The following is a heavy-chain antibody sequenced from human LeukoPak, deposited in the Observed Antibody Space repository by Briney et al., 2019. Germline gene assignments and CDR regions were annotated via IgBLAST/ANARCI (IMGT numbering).Heavy chain of an antibody. D-gene: IGHD3-10*01. CDR1: GFTFTDSG. V-gene: IGHV3-30*02. CDR3: AKTYGSGSF. CDR2: ILYDGTYK. J-gene: IGHJ4*02. Sequence: GGSLRLSCAASGFTFTDSGMHWVRQAPGKGLEWVAFILYDGTYKYYADSVKGRFTISRDNSKNTLYLQMNSLRAEDTAVYFCAKTYGSGSFWGQGTLVTVSS.